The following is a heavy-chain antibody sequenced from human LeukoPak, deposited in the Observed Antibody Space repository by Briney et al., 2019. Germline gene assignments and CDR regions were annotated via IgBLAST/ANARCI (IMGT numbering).Heavy chain of an antibody. CDR3: ARGPGSSGGAYVGDY. CDR2: IDGGASST. Sequence: WGSLRLSCAASGFTLSNHWMHWVRQVPGKGPVWVSRIDGGASSTSYADSVKGRFSISRDNAKSTLYLLMNSLRAEDTAVYYCARGPGSSGGAYVGDYWGHGTQVTVSS. D-gene: IGHD3-22*01. V-gene: IGHV3-74*01. J-gene: IGHJ4*01. CDR1: GFTLSNHW.